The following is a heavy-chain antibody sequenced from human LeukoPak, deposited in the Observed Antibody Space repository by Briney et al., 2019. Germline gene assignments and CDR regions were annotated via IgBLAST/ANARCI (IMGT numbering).Heavy chain of an antibody. CDR1: GYTFTGYY. CDR2: INPNSGGT. CDR3: AADIVVVEAAMKARARSQYYFDY. V-gene: IGHV1-2*06. Sequence: GASVKVSCQASGYTFTGYYMHWVRQAPGQGLEWMGRINPNSGGTNYAQKFQGRVTMTRDTSISTAYMELSRLRSDDTAVYYCAADIVVVEAAMKARARSQYYFDYWGQGTLVTVSS. J-gene: IGHJ4*02. D-gene: IGHD2-15*01.